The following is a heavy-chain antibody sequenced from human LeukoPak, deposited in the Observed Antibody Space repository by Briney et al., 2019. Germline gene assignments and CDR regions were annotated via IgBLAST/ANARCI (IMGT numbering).Heavy chain of an antibody. J-gene: IGHJ4*02. CDR1: GGSISSYY. CDR3: ASNGRFGESLDY. CDR2: IYYSGST. D-gene: IGHD3-10*01. V-gene: IGHV4-59*01. Sequence: SETLSLTCTVSGGSISSYYWSWIRQPPGKGLEWIGYIYYSGSTNYNPSLKSRVTISVDTSKNQFSLKLSSVTAADTAVYYCASNGRFGESLDYWGQGTLVTVSS.